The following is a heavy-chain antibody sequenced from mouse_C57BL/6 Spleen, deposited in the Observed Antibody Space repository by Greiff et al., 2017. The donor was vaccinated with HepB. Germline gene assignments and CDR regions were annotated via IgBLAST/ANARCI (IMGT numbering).Heavy chain of an antibody. CDR3: ERGGTTTGYFDD. J-gene: IGHJ1*03. CDR2: INPGSGGT. V-gene: IGHV1-54*01. D-gene: IGHD1-1*01. CDR1: GYAFTNYL. Sequence: QVQLQQSGAELVRPGTSVKVSCKASGYAFTNYLIEWVKQRPGQGLEWIGVINPGSGGTNYNEKFKGKATLTADKSSSTAYMQLSSLTSEDSAVYFCERGGTTTGYFDDWGTGTTVTVSS.